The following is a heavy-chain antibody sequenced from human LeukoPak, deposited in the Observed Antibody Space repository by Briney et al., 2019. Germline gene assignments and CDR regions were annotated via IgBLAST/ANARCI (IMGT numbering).Heavy chain of an antibody. D-gene: IGHD3-22*01. J-gene: IGHJ3*02. CDR2: INPSGGST. CDR3: ARAGHWGSDIYDHSGYSDSFDI. Sequence: ASVKVSCKASGYTFTSYYMHWVRQAPGQGLEWMGIINPSGGSTSYAQKFQGRVTMTRDTSTSTVYMELSSLRSEDTAVYYCARAGHWGSDIYDHSGYSDSFDIWGQGTMVTVSS. V-gene: IGHV1-46*01. CDR1: GYTFTSYY.